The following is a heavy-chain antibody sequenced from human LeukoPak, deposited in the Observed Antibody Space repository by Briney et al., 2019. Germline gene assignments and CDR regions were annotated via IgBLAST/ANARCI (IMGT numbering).Heavy chain of an antibody. CDR1: GGSFSGYY. CDR3: ARHRRFGELSSYYYGMDV. D-gene: IGHD3-10*01. J-gene: IGHJ6*04. Sequence: PSETLSLTCAVYGGSFSGYYWSWIRQPPGKGLEWIGDINHSGSTNYNPSLKSRVTISVDTSKNQFSLKLSSVTAADTAVYYCARHRRFGELSSYYYGMDVWGKGTTVTVSS. V-gene: IGHV4-34*01. CDR2: INHSGST.